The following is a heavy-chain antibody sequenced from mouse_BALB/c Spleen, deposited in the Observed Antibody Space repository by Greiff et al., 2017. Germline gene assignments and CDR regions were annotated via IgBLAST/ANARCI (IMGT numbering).Heavy chain of an antibody. CDR3: ADSSGGFAD. CDR2: ISSGGSYT. Sequence: EVKVVESGGGLVKPGGSLKLSCAASGFTFSSYAMSWVRQTPEKRLEWVATISSGGSYTYYPDSVKGRFTISRDNAKNTLYLQMSSLRSEDTAMYYCADSSGGFADWGQGTLVTVSA. V-gene: IGHV5-9-3*01. D-gene: IGHD3-2*01. J-gene: IGHJ3*01. CDR1: GFTFSSYA.